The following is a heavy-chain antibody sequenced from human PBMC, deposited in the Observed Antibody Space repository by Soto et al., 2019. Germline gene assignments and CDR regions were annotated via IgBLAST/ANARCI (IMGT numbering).Heavy chain of an antibody. CDR3: ATRSPAFDY. V-gene: IGHV1-18*01. CDR1: GYTFTSYG. Sequence: QVQLVQSGPEVKKPGASVKVSCKTSGYTFTSYGISWVRQAPGQGLEWMGWITTDKGKTTYAQKFQGRVTMTTDTSTSTGYIELRSLRSDDTAVYYCATRSPAFDYWGQGTLVTVSS. CDR2: ITTDKGKT. J-gene: IGHJ4*02.